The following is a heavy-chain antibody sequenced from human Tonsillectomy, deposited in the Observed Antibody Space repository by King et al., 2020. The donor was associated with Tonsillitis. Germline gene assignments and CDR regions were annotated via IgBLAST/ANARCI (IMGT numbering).Heavy chain of an antibody. CDR1: VYTFISYG. CDR3: ARRGGFCTGDNCYEAY. D-gene: IGHD2-15*01. J-gene: IGHJ4*02. CDR2: SSTYNDNK. V-gene: IGHV1-18*01. Sequence: QVQLVESGAEVKKPGASVKVSCRASVYTFISYGMTWVRQAPGQGLEWMGWSSTYNDNKKYAQNVKGRVTLTTDTSTSKACMVLRIQRSDKPAVYYWARRGGFCTGDNCYEAYWGQGTLVTVSS.